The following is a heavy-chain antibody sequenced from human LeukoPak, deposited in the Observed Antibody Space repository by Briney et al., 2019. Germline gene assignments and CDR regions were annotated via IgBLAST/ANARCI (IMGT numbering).Heavy chain of an antibody. CDR2: IYISGRT. J-gene: IGHJ4*01. Sequence: SETLSLTCTVSGGSVSTYYWSWIRQPAGKGLEWIGRIYISGRTNYNPSLESRVTVSLDTSKNQFSLKLHSVTAADTAVYYCAKGPYTNFFDSWGHGTLVTVSS. CDR1: GGSVSTYY. V-gene: IGHV4-4*07. D-gene: IGHD4-11*01. CDR3: AKGPYTNFFDS.